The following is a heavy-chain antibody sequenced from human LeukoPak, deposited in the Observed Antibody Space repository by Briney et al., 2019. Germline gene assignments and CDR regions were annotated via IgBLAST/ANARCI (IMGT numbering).Heavy chain of an antibody. CDR2: IRYDGSNK. CDR1: GFTFDDYG. D-gene: IGHD1-1*01. V-gene: IGHV3-30*02. Sequence: PGGSLRLSCAASGFTFDDYGIHWVRQAPGKGLEWVAFIRYDGSNKYHADSVKGRFTISRDNSKNTVYLQMNSLRPEDTAVYFCAKEYGYDYNYFYSMDVWGKGTTVTISS. J-gene: IGHJ6*03. CDR3: AKEYGYDYNYFYSMDV.